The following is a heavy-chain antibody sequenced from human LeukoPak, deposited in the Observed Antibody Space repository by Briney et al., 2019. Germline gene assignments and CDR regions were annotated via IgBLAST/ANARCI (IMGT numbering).Heavy chain of an antibody. J-gene: IGHJ5*02. Sequence: SETLSLTCTVSGGSLSSYYWSWIRQPPGKGLEWIGEINHSGSTNYNPSLKSRVTISVETPKNQLSLKLSSVTAVDTAVYYCARGDSSGWFPNWFDPWGQGTLVTVSS. CDR3: ARGDSSGWFPNWFDP. V-gene: IGHV4-34*01. CDR2: INHSGST. CDR1: GGSLSSYY. D-gene: IGHD6-19*01.